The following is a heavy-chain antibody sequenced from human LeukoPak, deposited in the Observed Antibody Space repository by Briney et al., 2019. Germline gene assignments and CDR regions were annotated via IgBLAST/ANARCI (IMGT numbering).Heavy chain of an antibody. V-gene: IGHV3-23*01. CDR1: GFTVSSNY. D-gene: IGHD3-9*01. Sequence: GGSLRLSCAASGFTVSSNYMSWVRQAPGKGPEWVSAISGSGGSTYYADSVKGRFTISRDNSKNTLYLQMNSLRAEDTAVYYCVRYFDWLESFDYWGQGTLVTVSS. J-gene: IGHJ4*02. CDR3: VRYFDWLESFDY. CDR2: ISGSGGST.